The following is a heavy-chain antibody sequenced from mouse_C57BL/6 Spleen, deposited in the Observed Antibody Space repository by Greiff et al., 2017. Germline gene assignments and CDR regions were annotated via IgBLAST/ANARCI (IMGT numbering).Heavy chain of an antibody. J-gene: IGHJ3*01. CDR3: TVHYYGSSSFAY. Sequence: EVKLMESGGGLVQPGGSMKLSCVASGFTFSNYWMNWVRQSPEKGLEWVAQIRLKSDNYATHYAESVKGRFTISRDDSKSSVYLQMNNLRAEDTGIYYCTVHYYGSSSFAYWGQGTLVTVSA. D-gene: IGHD1-1*01. V-gene: IGHV6-3*01. CDR2: IRLKSDNYAT. CDR1: GFTFSNYW.